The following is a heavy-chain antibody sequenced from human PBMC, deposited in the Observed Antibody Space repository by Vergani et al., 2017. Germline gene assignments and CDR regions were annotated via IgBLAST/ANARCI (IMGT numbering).Heavy chain of an antibody. D-gene: IGHD1-20*01. CDR1: GFTFSSYS. CDR3: ARDNWNEYAFDI. CDR2: ISSSSSYI. J-gene: IGHJ3*02. Sequence: EVQLVESGGGLVQPGGSLRLSCAASGFTFSSYSMHWVRQAPGKGLEWVSSISSSSSYIYYADSVKGRFTISRDNAKNSLYLQMNSLRAEDTAVYYCARDNWNEYAFDIWGQGTMVTVSS. V-gene: IGHV3-21*01.